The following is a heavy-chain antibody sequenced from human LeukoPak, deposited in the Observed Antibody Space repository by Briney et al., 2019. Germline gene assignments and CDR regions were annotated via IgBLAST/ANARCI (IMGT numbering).Heavy chain of an antibody. J-gene: IGHJ6*03. CDR2: IYSGGNT. D-gene: IGHD6-13*01. CDR3: GRDGAHSSNSGYMDV. Sequence: GGSLRLSCAASGFTVSSNYMSWVRQAPGRGLGGVSVIYSGGNTNYAHSAKGRFTISRANSKNTPYLQMNSLRAQATALYYCGRDGAHSSNSGYMDVWGKGTTVTVSS. V-gene: IGHV3-53*01. CDR1: GFTVSSNY.